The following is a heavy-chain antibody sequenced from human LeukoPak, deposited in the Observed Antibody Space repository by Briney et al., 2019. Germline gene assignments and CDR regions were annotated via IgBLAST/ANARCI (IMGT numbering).Heavy chain of an antibody. D-gene: IGHD4-17*01. J-gene: IGHJ6*02. CDR1: GFTFSSHW. V-gene: IGHV3-7*01. CDR3: ARDGVDNGDWGSDLYYYYGMDV. CDR2: IKQDGSEK. Sequence: GGSLRLSCAASGFTFSSHWMSWVRQAPGKGLEWVANIKQDGSEKYYVDSVKGRFTISRDNAKNSLYLQMNSLRAEDTAVYYCARDGVDNGDWGSDLYYYYGMDVWGQGTTVTVSS.